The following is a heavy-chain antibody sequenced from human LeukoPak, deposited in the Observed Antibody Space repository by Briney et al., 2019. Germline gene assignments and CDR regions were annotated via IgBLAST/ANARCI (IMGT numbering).Heavy chain of an antibody. CDR2: IYPRGST. CDR3: ARQAHDYGERFDP. Sequence: SETLSLTCAVSGGSISSGSYSWSWIRQPPGKGLEWIGYIYPRGSTYYNPSLKSRVTMSLDRSANQFSLKLSSVTAADTAVYYCARQAHDYGERFDPWGQGTLVTVSS. D-gene: IGHD4-17*01. CDR1: GGSISSGSYS. J-gene: IGHJ5*02. V-gene: IGHV4-30-2*01.